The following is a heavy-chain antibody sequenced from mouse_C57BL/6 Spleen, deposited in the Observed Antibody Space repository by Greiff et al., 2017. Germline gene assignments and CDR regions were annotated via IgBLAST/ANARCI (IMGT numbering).Heavy chain of an antibody. CDR2: IDPSDSYT. J-gene: IGHJ2*01. D-gene: IGHD1-1*01. CDR1: GYTFTSYW. Sequence: QVQLQQPGAELVKPGASVKLSCKASGYTFTSYWMQWVKQRPGQGLEWIGEIDPSDSYTNYNPKFKGKATLTVDTSYSTAYMQLSRLTSVDSAVYDCAIYGSREEYYDYWGQGTTLTVSS. CDR3: AIYGSREEYYDY. V-gene: IGHV1-50*01.